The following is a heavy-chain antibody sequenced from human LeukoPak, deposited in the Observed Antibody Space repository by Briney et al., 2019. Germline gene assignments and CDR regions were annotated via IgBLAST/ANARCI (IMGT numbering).Heavy chain of an antibody. CDR2: ISSRRTYI. V-gene: IGHV3-21*01. CDR3: VRDRSGSYPYYFDY. CDR1: GFTFSDYS. D-gene: IGHD1-26*01. J-gene: IGHJ4*02. Sequence: GGSLRLSCAASGFTFSDYSMNWVRQAPGMGLEWVSSISSRRTYISYADSVKGRFTISRDNAKNSLYLEMNSLRAEDTAVYYCVRDRSGSYPYYFDYWGQGTLVTASS.